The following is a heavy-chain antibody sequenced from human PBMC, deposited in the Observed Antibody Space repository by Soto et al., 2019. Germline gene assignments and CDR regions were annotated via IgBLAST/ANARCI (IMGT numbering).Heavy chain of an antibody. V-gene: IGHV3-23*01. Sequence: PGGSLRLSCAASGVTFSSYAMSWVRQAPGKGLEWVSAISGTGGSTYYADSVKGRFTISRDNSKNMLYLQMNSLRAEDTAVYYCAIHSFPRLVSRVGFDPCGQGTLVTVSS. CDR2: ISGTGGST. CDR3: AIHSFPRLVSRVGFDP. CDR1: GVTFSSYA. J-gene: IGHJ5*02. D-gene: IGHD5-12*01.